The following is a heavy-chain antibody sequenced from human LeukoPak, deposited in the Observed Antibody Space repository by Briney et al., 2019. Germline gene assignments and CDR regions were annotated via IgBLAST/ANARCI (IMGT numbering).Heavy chain of an antibody. CDR1: GFTFSSYV. V-gene: IGHV3-23*01. CDR3: AREGQWLLPGYYYGMDV. J-gene: IGHJ6*02. CDR2: IGGSVGSM. Sequence: PGGSLRLSCAASGFTFSSYVMSWVRQAPGKGLEWVSNIGGSVGSMFYAASVKGRFAISRDNPKKTLFLQMNSLRAEDTAVYYCAREGQWLLPGYYYGMDVWGQGTTVTVSS. D-gene: IGHD6-19*01.